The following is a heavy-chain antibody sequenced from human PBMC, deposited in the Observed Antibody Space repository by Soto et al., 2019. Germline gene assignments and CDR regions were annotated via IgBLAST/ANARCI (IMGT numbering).Heavy chain of an antibody. J-gene: IGHJ6*02. CDR2: IYHTGTT. CDR1: GGSITTSDYS. CDR3: VRERTIFGVAPGGGVDV. V-gene: IGHV4-30-2*01. D-gene: IGHD3-3*01. Sequence: QLQLQESGSGLVKPSQTRSLTCAVSGGSITTSDYSWSWIRQPPGRGLEWIGSIYHTGTTHYIPSLKSRVTMSLDKSKNQFSLDLTSMTAADTAVYYCVRERTIFGVAPGGGVDVWGRGTTVTVSS.